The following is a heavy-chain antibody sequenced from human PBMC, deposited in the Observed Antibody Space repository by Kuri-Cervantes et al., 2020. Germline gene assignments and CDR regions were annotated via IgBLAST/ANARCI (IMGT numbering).Heavy chain of an antibody. CDR1: GFTFGSYS. CDR2: ISSSSSYI. J-gene: IGHJ6*02. D-gene: IGHD3-3*01. Sequence: GESLKISCAASGFTFGSYSMNWVCQAPGKGLEWVSSISSSSSYIYYADSVKGRFTISRDNAKNSLYLQMNSLRAEDTAVYYCAKAAYYDFWSGPPYYYYGMDVWGQGTTVTVSS. CDR3: AKAAYYDFWSGPPYYYYGMDV. V-gene: IGHV3-21*04.